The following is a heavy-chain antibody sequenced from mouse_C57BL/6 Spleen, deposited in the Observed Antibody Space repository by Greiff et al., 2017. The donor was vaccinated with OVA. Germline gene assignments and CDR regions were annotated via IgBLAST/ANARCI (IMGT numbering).Heavy chain of an antibody. V-gene: IGHV1-9*01. J-gene: IGHJ3*01. D-gene: IGHD3-2*02. CDR1: GYTFTGYW. CDR2: ILPGSGNT. Sequence: QVQLQQSGAELMKPGASVKLSCKATGYTFTGYWIEWVKQRPGNGLEWIGEILPGSGNTNYNKKFKGNATFTANTSSNTAYMQLSSLTTEDSAIDYCACSSGYVFAYWGQGTLVTVSA. CDR3: ACSSGYVFAY.